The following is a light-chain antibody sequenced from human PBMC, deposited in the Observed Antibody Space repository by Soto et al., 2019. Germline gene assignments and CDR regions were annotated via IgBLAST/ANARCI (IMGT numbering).Light chain of an antibody. CDR3: QQRSNSWT. J-gene: IGKJ1*01. V-gene: IGKV3-11*01. CDR2: GAS. CDR1: QSVGSN. Sequence: EIVMTQSPATLSVSPGERATLSCWASQSVGSNLAWYRQRPGQSPRLLIYGASNRATGIPARFSGSGSGTDFTLTISSLEPEDFAVYYCQQRSNSWTFGQGTKVEIK.